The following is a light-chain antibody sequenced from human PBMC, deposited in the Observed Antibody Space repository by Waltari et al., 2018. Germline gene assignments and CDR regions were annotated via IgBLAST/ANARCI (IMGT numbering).Light chain of an antibody. CDR2: SNN. CDR3: AAWDDSLNGNV. V-gene: IGLV1-44*01. J-gene: IGLJ6*01. CDR1: SSTLGSNT. Sequence: QSVLTQPPSASGTPGQRVPISCSGSSSTLGSNTVNWYQPLPGTAPKLLIYSNNQRPSGVPDRFSGSKSGTSASLAISGLQSEDEADYYCAAWDDSLNGNVFGSGTKVTVL.